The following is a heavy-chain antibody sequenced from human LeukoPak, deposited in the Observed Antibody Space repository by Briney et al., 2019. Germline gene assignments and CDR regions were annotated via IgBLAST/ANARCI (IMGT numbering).Heavy chain of an antibody. Sequence: GGSLRLSCAASGFTFSSYAMPWVRQAPGKGLEWVAVISYDGSNKYYADSVKGRFTISRDNSKNTLYLQMNSLRAEDTAVYYCARDIGNYYDSSGYVIWGQGTLVTVSS. V-gene: IGHV3-30-3*01. J-gene: IGHJ4*02. CDR2: ISYDGSNK. CDR1: GFTFSSYA. D-gene: IGHD3-22*01. CDR3: ARDIGNYYDSSGYVI.